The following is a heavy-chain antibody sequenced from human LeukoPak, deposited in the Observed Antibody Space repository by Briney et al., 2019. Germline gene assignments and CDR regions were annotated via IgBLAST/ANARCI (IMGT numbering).Heavy chain of an antibody. CDR3: VRAGLRYGENYYYMEV. D-gene: IGHD3-10*01. Sequence: GGSLRLSCAASGFTFSDYGMHRVRQAPGKGLEWVTLIWYDGSNQYYADSVKGRFTISRDNSNNMLYLQMNSLRGEDTAVYYCVRAGLRYGENYYYMEVWGKGTTVTVSS. V-gene: IGHV3-33*01. J-gene: IGHJ6*03. CDR2: IWYDGSNQ. CDR1: GFTFSDYG.